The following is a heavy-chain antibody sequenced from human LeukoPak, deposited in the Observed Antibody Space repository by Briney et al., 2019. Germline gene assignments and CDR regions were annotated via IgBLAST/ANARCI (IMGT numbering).Heavy chain of an antibody. CDR3: ARMFDDYGDS. Sequence: PSETLSLTCSASGGSISGYYWSWIRQPPGKGLEWIGYIYYSGSTNYNPSLESRVTISVDTSKNQFSLKLSSVTAADTAVYYCARMFDDYGDSWGQGTLVTVSS. CDR2: IYYSGST. CDR1: GGSISGYY. D-gene: IGHD3-10*02. J-gene: IGHJ4*02. V-gene: IGHV4-59*12.